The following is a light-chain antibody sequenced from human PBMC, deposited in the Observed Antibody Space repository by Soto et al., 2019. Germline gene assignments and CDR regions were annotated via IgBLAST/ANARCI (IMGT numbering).Light chain of an antibody. CDR1: SSDVGGYNY. CDR3: SSYTSSSTLYV. V-gene: IGLV2-14*01. CDR2: EVS. J-gene: IGLJ1*01. Sequence: QSALTQPASVSGSPGQSITISCTGTSSDVGGYNYVSWYQQHPGKAPKLMIYEVSNRPSGVSNRSSGSKSGNTASLTISGLQAEDEADYYCSSYTSSSTLYVFGPGTKVTVL.